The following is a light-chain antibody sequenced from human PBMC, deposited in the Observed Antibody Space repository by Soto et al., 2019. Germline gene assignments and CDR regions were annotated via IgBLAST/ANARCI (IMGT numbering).Light chain of an antibody. CDR2: EAS. Sequence: EIVLTQSPATLSLSPGERATLSCRASQSVSSYLAWYQQKPGQAPRLLIYEASTRATGITARFSGSGSGTDFTLTISSLEPEDFAVYYCQQRSNWPPTFGQGTKVEI. CDR1: QSVSSY. J-gene: IGKJ1*01. CDR3: QQRSNWPPT. V-gene: IGKV3-11*01.